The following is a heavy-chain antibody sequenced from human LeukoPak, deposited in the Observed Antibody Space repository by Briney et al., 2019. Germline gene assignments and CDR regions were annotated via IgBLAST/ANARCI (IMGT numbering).Heavy chain of an antibody. CDR3: ARDGNPWNLDV. CDR2: IYYSGRT. V-gene: IGHV4-61*08. CDR1: GGSISSGGYY. Sequence: SQTLSLTCTVSGGSISSGGYYWTWIRQPPGKALEWIGYIYYSGRTSYNPSLKSRVTMSVDTSKNQFSLKLSSVTAADTAVYYCARDGNPWNLDVWGRGTLVTVSS. D-gene: IGHD1-14*01. J-gene: IGHJ2*01.